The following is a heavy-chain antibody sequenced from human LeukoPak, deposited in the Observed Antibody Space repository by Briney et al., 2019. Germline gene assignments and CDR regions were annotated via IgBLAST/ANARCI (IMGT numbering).Heavy chain of an antibody. CDR1: GGSFSGYY. V-gene: IGHV4-34*01. CDR2: INHSGST. D-gene: IGHD3-9*01. CDR3: ARGQQPILRYFAWLLWTHFDY. Sequence: SETLSLTCAVYGGSFSGYYWSWIRQPPGKGLEWIGEINHSGSTNYNPSLKSRVTISVDTSKNQFSLKLSSVTAADTAVYYCARGQQPILRYFAWLLWTHFDYWGQGPLVTVSS. J-gene: IGHJ4*02.